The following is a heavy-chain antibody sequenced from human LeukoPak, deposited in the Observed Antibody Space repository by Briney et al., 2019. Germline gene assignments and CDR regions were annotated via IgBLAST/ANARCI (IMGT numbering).Heavy chain of an antibody. CDR2: IYYSGST. J-gene: IGHJ3*02. CDR1: GGSISSYY. CDR3: ARSGFGVVHDAFDI. V-gene: IGHV4-59*01. D-gene: IGHD3-3*01. Sequence: SETLSLTCTVSGGSISSYYWSWIRQPPGKGLEWIGYIYYSGSTNYNPSLKNRVTISVDTSKNQLSLKLSSVTAADTAVYYCARSGFGVVHDAFDIWGQGTMVTVSS.